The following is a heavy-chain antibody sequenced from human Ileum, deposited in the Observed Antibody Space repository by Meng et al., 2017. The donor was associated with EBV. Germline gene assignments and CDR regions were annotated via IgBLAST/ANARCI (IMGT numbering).Heavy chain of an antibody. V-gene: IGHV4-39*07. J-gene: IGHJ4*02. CDR3: AREDSSGWFRVDY. CDR2: FYFGGST. Sequence: RQLQVSGPGLVKPSETLSLTCTVSGDYLSSSRYYWDWIRQTPGKRLEWIGNFYFGGSTYYNPSLRSRVTISGDTSKNPFSLKLTSVTAADTAIYYCAREDSSGWFRVDYWGPGSLVTASS. D-gene: IGHD6-19*01. CDR1: GDYLSSSRYY.